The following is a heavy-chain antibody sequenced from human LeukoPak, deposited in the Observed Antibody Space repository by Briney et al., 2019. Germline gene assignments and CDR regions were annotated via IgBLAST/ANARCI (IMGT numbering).Heavy chain of an antibody. CDR3: TTVGLSGYYDRSGYYYFDY. D-gene: IGHD3-22*01. CDR2: IKRKTDGGTT. J-gene: IGHJ4*02. CDR1: GFTFSNAW. V-gene: IGHV3-15*01. Sequence: PGGSLTLSCAASGFTFSNAWMSWVRQAPGKGLEWVGRIKRKTDGGTTENAAPVKGRFTISRDDSKNTLYLQMNSLKTEDTAVYYCTTVGLSGYYDRSGYYYFDYWGQGTLVTVSS.